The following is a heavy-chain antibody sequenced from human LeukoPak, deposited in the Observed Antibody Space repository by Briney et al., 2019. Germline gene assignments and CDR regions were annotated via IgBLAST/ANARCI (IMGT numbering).Heavy chain of an antibody. CDR3: ARDRGITMVRGVIIYNWFDH. CDR1: GYTFTGYY. Sequence: ASVKVSCKASGYTFTGYYMHWVRQAPGQGLEWMGWINPNSGGTNYAQKFQGRVTMTRDTSISTAYMELSRLRSDDTAVYYCARDRGITMVRGVIIYNWFDHWGQGTLVTVSS. V-gene: IGHV1-2*02. D-gene: IGHD3-10*01. CDR2: INPNSGGT. J-gene: IGHJ5*02.